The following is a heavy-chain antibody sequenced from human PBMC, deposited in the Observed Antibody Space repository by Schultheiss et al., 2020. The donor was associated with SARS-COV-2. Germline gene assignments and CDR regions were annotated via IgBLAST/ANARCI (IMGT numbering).Heavy chain of an antibody. CDR2: ISYDGSNK. J-gene: IGHJ6*02. D-gene: IGHD4-11*01. Sequence: GGSLRLSCAASGFTFSNAWMSWVRQAPGKGLEWVAVISYDGSNKYYADSVKGRFTISRDNSKNTLYLQMNSLRAEDTAVYYCARDRRYSKESPYYYYYGMDVWGQGTTVTVSS. CDR3: ARDRRYSKESPYYYYYGMDV. CDR1: GFTFSNAW. V-gene: IGHV3-30*01.